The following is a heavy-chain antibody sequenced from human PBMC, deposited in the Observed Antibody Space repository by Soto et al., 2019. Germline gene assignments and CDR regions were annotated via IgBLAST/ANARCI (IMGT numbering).Heavy chain of an antibody. V-gene: IGHV4-31*03. CDR1: GGSISSGSYY. J-gene: IGHJ4*02. CDR2: ISYSGNT. CDR3: ARGVLV. Sequence: SETLSLTCTVSGGSISSGSYYWSWVRQHPGKGLEWIGFISYSGNTYYNASLKSRVTISADTSKNQFSLKLSSVTTADTAVYYCARGVLVWGQGTLVTVSS.